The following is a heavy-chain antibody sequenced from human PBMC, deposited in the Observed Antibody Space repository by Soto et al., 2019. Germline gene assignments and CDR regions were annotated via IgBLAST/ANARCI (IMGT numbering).Heavy chain of an antibody. CDR1: GYTSTSHY. J-gene: IGHJ3*02. Sequence: GASVKVSCKASGYTSTSHYIHWVRQAPGQGLEWMGIIHPSGGSTSYAQKFQGRVTMTRDTSTSTVYMDLSSLRSDDTAVYYCARGGKPGAFDIWGQGTMFTVSS. CDR2: IHPSGGST. D-gene: IGHD2-15*01. V-gene: IGHV1-46*01. CDR3: ARGGKPGAFDI.